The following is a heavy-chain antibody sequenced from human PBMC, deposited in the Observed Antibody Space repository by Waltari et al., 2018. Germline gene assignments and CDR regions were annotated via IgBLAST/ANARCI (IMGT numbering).Heavy chain of an antibody. D-gene: IGHD6-19*01. V-gene: IGHV3-23*01. CDR1: GLTFRSYA. J-gene: IGHJ3*02. Sequence: EVQLLESGGGLVQQGGSLRISCAASGLTFRSYAMSWVRQAPGKGLEWVSAIIVVGGVTYYADSGKGRFTTSRDNSKPMLYLQMTSLRAEDTAVYYCAKPLRVRGWYSDSFYIWGQVTMVTVSS. CDR2: IIVVGGVT. CDR3: AKPLRVRGWYSDSFYI.